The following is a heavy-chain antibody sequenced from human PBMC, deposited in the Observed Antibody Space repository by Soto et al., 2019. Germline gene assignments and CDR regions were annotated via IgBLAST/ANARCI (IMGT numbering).Heavy chain of an antibody. J-gene: IGHJ6*02. CDR3: AGDPPFPTVVTGMDV. CDR1: GYTFTSYY. V-gene: IGHV1-46*01. D-gene: IGHD4-17*01. Sequence: QVQLVQSGAEVKKPGASVKVSCKASGYTFTSYYMHWVRQAPGQGLEWMGIINPSGGSTSYAQKFQGRVTMTRDTSTRTVYMELSSLRSQDTAVYYCAGDPPFPTVVTGMDVWGQGTTVTVSS. CDR2: INPSGGST.